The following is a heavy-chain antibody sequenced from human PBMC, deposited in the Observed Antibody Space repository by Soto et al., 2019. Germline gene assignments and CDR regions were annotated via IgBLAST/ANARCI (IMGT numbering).Heavy chain of an antibody. CDR3: AREWFDP. CDR1: GGSFSGYY. CDR2: INHSGST. V-gene: IGHV4-34*01. Sequence: SDTLSLTCAVYGGSFSGYYWSWIRQPPGKGLEWIGEINHSGSTNYNPSLKSRVTISVDTSKNQFSLKLSSVTAAETAVYYCAREWFDPWGQGTLVTVSS. J-gene: IGHJ5*02.